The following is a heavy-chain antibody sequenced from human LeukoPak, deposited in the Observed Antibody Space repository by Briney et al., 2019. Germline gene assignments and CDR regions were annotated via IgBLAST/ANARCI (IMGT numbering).Heavy chain of an antibody. CDR2: IHYSGSX. J-gene: IGHJ4*02. CDR3: ARENYFDY. Sequence: SETLSLTCXVSGGSIRSXXXXXXXXLXXKXLEWXGFIHYSGSXNYNPXLKSRXXXXXXTSKNQFSLKLRSVTAADTAVYYCARENYFDYWGQGTVVTVSS. V-gene: IGHV4-59*01. CDR1: GGSIRSXX.